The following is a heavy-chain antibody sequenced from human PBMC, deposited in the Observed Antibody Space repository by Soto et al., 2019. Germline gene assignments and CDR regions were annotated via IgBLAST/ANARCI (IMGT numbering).Heavy chain of an antibody. CDR3: ASPYGSGSYRRDYYYYYGMDV. J-gene: IGHJ6*02. V-gene: IGHV1-69*01. CDR1: GGTFSSYA. D-gene: IGHD3-10*01. CDR2: IIPIFGTA. Sequence: QVQLVQSGAEVKKPGSSVKVSCKASGGTFSSYAISWVRQAPGQGLEWMGGIIPIFGTANYAQKFQGRVTITADESTSTAYMELSSLRSEDTAVYYCASPYGSGSYRRDYYYYYGMDVWGQGTTVTVSS.